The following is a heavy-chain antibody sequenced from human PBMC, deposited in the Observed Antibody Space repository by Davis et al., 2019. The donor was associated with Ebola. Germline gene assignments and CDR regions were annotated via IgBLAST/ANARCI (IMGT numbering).Heavy chain of an antibody. V-gene: IGHV1-2*02. CDR1: GYTFTSYY. CDR2: ISPNSGGT. Sequence: ASVKVSCKASGYTFTSYYMHWVRQAPGQGLEWMGWISPNSGGTKYAQKFQGRVTMTRDTSISTAYMELSRLRSDDTAVYYCARVGTTVTTFDYWGQGTLVTVSS. J-gene: IGHJ4*02. D-gene: IGHD4-17*01. CDR3: ARVGTTVTTFDY.